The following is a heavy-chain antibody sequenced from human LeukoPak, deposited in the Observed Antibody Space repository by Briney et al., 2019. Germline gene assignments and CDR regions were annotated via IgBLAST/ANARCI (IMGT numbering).Heavy chain of an antibody. CDR2: ISSSSSTI. V-gene: IGHV3-48*01. Sequence: GGSLRLSCAASGFTFSSYSMNWVRQAPGKGLEWVSYISSSSSTIYYADSVKGRFTISRDNAKNSLYLQMNSLRAEDTAVYYCARWPFGSSWYFDYWGQGTLVTVSS. CDR1: GFTFSSYS. J-gene: IGHJ4*02. D-gene: IGHD6-13*01. CDR3: ARWPFGSSWYFDY.